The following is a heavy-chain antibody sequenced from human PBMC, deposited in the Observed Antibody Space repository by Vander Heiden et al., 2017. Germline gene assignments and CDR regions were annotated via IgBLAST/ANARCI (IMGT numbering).Heavy chain of an antibody. CDR3: ARDRVLRYFDWLGGVGY. Sequence: QVQLVQSGAEVKKPGASVKVSCKASGYTFTGYYMHWVRPAPGQGLEWMGWINPNSGGTNYAQKFQGRVTMTRDTSISTAYMELSRLRSDDTAVYYCARDRVLRYFDWLGGVGYRGQGTLVTVSS. CDR2: INPNSGGT. CDR1: GYTFTGYY. J-gene: IGHJ4*02. V-gene: IGHV1-2*02. D-gene: IGHD3-9*01.